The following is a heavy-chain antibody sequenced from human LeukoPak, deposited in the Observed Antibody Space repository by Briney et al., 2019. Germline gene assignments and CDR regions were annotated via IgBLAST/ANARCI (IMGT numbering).Heavy chain of an antibody. CDR1: GFTFSSYS. J-gene: IGHJ5*02. CDR3: ARFSGLPFGGFDP. CDR2: ISSSSSYI. V-gene: IGHV3-21*01. Sequence: GGSLRLSCAASGFTFSSYSMNWVRQAPGKGLEWVSSISSSSSYIYYADSVKGRFTISRDNAKNSLYLQMNSLRAEDTAVYYFARFSGLPFGGFDPLGQGTLVTVSS. D-gene: IGHD3-10*01.